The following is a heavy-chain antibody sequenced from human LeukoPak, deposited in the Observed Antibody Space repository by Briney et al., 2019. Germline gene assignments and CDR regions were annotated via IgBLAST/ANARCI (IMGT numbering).Heavy chain of an antibody. Sequence: ASVRVSCKASGGTFSSYAISWVRQAPGQGLEWMGWINPNSGGTNYAQKFQGRVTMTRDTSISTAYMELSRLRSDDTAVYYCARVTGYYWGQGTLVTVSS. CDR1: GGTFSSYA. CDR3: ARVTGYY. CDR2: INPNSGGT. J-gene: IGHJ4*02. D-gene: IGHD3-9*01. V-gene: IGHV1-2*02.